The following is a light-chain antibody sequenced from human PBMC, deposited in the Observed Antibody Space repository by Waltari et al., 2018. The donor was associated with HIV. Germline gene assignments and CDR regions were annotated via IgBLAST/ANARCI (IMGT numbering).Light chain of an antibody. CDR3: CSYATSSTSLYV. Sequence: QSALTQPASVSGSPGQSITISCIGTSSDVGNYNLVSWYQQHPGKAPKLMIYEVSKRPSGVSNRFSDSKSGNTASLTISGLQADDEADYYCCSYATSSTSLYVFGTGTKVTVL. V-gene: IGLV2-23*02. J-gene: IGLJ1*01. CDR1: SSDVGNYNL. CDR2: EVS.